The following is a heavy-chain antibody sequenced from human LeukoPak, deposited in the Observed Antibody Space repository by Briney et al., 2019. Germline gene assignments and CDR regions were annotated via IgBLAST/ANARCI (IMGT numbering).Heavy chain of an antibody. J-gene: IGHJ4*02. V-gene: IGHV4-28*03. CDR2: IYYSGSI. D-gene: IGHD3-22*01. CDR1: GYSISSSNW. CDR3: ARDSPTYYYDSSGYNV. Sequence: SDTLSLTCAVSGYSISSSNWWGWIRQPPGKGLEWIGYIYYSGSIYYNPSLKSRVTMSVDTSKNQFSLKLSSVTAADTAVYYCARDSPTYYYDSSGYNVWGQGTLVTVSS.